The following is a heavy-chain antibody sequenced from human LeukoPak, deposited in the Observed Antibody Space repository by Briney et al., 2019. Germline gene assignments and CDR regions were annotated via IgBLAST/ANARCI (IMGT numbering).Heavy chain of an antibody. CDR3: ARASGYSSSWPPVNWFDP. Sequence: SVKVSCKASGDTFSSYAISWVRQAPGQGLEWMGGIIPIFGTANYAQKFQGRVTITADESTSTAYMELSSLRSEDTAVYYCARASGYSSSWPPVNWFDPWGQGTLVTVSS. D-gene: IGHD6-13*01. CDR2: IIPIFGTA. CDR1: GDTFSSYA. V-gene: IGHV1-69*13. J-gene: IGHJ5*02.